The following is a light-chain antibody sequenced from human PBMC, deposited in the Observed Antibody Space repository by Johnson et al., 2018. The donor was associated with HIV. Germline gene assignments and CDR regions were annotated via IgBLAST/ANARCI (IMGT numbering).Light chain of an antibody. CDR2: ENN. V-gene: IGLV1-51*02. CDR1: SSNIGTNY. J-gene: IGLJ1*01. CDR3: GTWDSSLSAYV. Sequence: QSVLTQPPSVSAAPGQKVTVSCSGSSSNIGTNYVSWYQHLPGTAPKLLIYENNKRPSGIPDRFSGSKSVTSATLGITGLQTGDEADYYCGTWDSSLSAYVFGTGTKVTVL.